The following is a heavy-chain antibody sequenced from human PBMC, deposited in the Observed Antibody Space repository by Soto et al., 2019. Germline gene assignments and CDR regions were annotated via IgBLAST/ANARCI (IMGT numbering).Heavy chain of an antibody. J-gene: IGHJ1*01. V-gene: IGHV3-30*18. CDR1: PLDFSNYG. CDR2: ISYDGVNK. Sequence: GWSLRLSCALAPLDFSNYGMHWARRPPGKGREWGAVISYDGVNKSSADSVKGRFAIPRTNAKNTLFRQMNSLRGGATPVNLGAKALVKTSSCRADWGQGP. CDR3: AKALVKTSSCRAD. D-gene: IGHD2-2*01.